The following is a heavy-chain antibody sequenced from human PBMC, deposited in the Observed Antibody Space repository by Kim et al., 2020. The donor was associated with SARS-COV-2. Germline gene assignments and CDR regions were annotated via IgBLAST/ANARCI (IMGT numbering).Heavy chain of an antibody. V-gene: IGHV1-69*04. D-gene: IGHD4-17*01. CDR3: ARADLNKVTKGGDY. J-gene: IGHJ4*02. Sequence: ALKFQGRGTITPDKSTSTAYMELSSLRSEDTAVYYCARADLNKVTKGGDYWGQGTLVTVSS.